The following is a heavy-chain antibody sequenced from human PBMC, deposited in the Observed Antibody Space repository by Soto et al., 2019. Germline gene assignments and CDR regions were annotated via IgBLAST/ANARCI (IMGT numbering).Heavy chain of an antibody. V-gene: IGHV3-23*01. D-gene: IGHD3-22*01. J-gene: IGHJ3*02. Sequence: LRLSCAASGFTFSSYAMSWVRQAPGKGLEWVSAISGSGGSTYYADSVKGRFTISRDNSKNTLYLQMNSLRAEDTAVYYCAKFLRITMIVVVTPDAFDIWGQGTMVTVSS. CDR2: ISGSGGST. CDR1: GFTFSSYA. CDR3: AKFLRITMIVVVTPDAFDI.